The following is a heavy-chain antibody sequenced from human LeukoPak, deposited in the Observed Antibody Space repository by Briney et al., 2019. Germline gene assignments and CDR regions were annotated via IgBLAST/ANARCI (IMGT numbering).Heavy chain of an antibody. J-gene: IGHJ4*02. CDR3: ASLYYYDSSGYFDY. V-gene: IGHV4-30-2*01. Sequence: TLSLTCAVSGGSISSVGYSWSWIRQPPGNGLEGCGYIYHSESTYYNPSPKSRGTITVDRTKNQFTLKLSSGPAAAAAVYCYASLYYYDSSGYFDYWGQGTLVTVSS. CDR2: IYHSEST. CDR1: GGSISSVGYS. D-gene: IGHD3-22*01.